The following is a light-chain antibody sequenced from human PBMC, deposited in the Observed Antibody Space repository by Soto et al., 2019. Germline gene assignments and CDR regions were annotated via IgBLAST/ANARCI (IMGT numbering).Light chain of an antibody. CDR1: RSVSSSY. Sequence: PGERVTLSCRASRSVSSSYLTWYQQKPGQAPSLLIYGASTRATSIPARFGGSGSGTDFTLTISSLLPEDFAVYYGQQDCNLPPTCGQGSKVEVK. V-gene: IGKV3D-7*01. CDR2: GAS. J-gene: IGKJ1*01. CDR3: QQDCNLPPT.